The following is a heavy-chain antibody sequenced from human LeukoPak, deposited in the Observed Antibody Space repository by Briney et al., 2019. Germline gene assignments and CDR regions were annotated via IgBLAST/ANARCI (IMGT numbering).Heavy chain of an antibody. CDR3: AGRSGSFDY. Sequence: GGSLRLSCAASGFTFSNYWMSWVRQAPGKGLEWVANIKQDGGKRNYVGAVNGRFTISRDNARNSLYLQMNSLRVEDTAVYYCAGRSGSFDYWGQGTLVTVSS. CDR1: GFTFSNYW. CDR2: IKQDGGKR. D-gene: IGHD3-10*01. V-gene: IGHV3-7*01. J-gene: IGHJ4*02.